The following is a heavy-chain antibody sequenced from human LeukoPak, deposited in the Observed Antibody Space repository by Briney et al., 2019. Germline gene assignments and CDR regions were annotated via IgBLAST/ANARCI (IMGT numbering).Heavy chain of an antibody. CDR1: GFSFSSYA. J-gene: IGHJ4*02. D-gene: IGHD5-24*01. CDR3: AKENGYKTTHFDY. Sequence: GGSLRLSCVASGFSFSSYAMSWVRQAPGKGLEWVSTVSGSGGNRYYVDSVKGRFTISRDNSRNTQYLQMSSLRAEDTALYYCAKENGYKTTHFDYWGQGTLVTVSS. CDR2: VSGSGGNR. V-gene: IGHV3-23*01.